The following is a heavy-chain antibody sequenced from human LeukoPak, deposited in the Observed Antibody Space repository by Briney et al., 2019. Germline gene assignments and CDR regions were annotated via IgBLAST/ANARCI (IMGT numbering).Heavy chain of an antibody. V-gene: IGHV1-2*02. J-gene: IGHJ4*02. CDR3: ARGLGVVVAATYFDY. CDR2: INPNSGGT. Sequence: ASVKVSCKASGYTFTGYYMHWVRQAPGQGLEWMGWINPNSGGTNYAQKFQGRVTMTRDTSISTAYMELSRLRSDDTAVYYCARGLGVVVAATYFDYWGQGTLVTVSS. D-gene: IGHD2-15*01. CDR1: GYTFTGYY.